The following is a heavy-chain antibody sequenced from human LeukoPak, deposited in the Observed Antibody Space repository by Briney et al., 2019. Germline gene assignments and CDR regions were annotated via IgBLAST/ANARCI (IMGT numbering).Heavy chain of an antibody. Sequence: SVKVSCKASGGTFSSYAISWVRQAPGQGLEWTGRIIPIFGIANYAQKFQGRVTITADKSTSTAYMELSSLRSEDTAVYYCARDLPRGAYYDSSGPFDYWGQGTLVTVSS. CDR3: ARDLPRGAYYDSSGPFDY. CDR2: IIPIFGIA. D-gene: IGHD3-22*01. J-gene: IGHJ4*02. V-gene: IGHV1-69*04. CDR1: GGTFSSYA.